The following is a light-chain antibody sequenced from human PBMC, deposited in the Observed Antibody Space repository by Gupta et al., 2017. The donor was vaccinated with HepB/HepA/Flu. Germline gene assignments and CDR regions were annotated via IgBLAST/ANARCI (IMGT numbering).Light chain of an antibody. V-gene: IGLV7-43*01. CDR2: SKS. Sequence: TVVTPEPSLTVSPGGTVTITCASSTGAGTSGYYPNWFQQKPGPAPRALIDSKSNKQPWTPARCSASVTGGKAARTLAGVEAEDDDDYYCQLYYGADRVFGGGTKLTVL. CDR3: QLYYGADRV. J-gene: IGLJ3*02. CDR1: TGAGTSGYY.